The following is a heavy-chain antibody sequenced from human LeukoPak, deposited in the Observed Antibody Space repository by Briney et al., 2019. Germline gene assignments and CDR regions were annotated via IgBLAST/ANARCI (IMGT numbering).Heavy chain of an antibody. J-gene: IGHJ4*02. CDR2: ISSTSRYI. CDR1: GFTFSSYS. CDR3: ATAGLYCSGGTCYSNHDY. V-gene: IGHV3-21*01. Sequence: NPGGSLRLSCAASGFTFSSYSMTWVRQAPGKGLQWVSSISSTSRYIYYADSVKGRFTISRDNAENSVYLLMNSLRAEDTAVYYCATAGLYCSGGTCYSNHDYWGQGTLVTVSS. D-gene: IGHD2-15*01.